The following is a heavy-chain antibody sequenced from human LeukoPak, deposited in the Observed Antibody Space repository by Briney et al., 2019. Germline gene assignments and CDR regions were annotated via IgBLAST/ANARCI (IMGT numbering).Heavy chain of an antibody. D-gene: IGHD2-21*01. CDR3: ARQAYLAERISYYYYYYMDV. CDR1: GGSISSSSYY. Sequence: SETLSLTCTVSGGSISSSSYYWGWIRQPPGKGLEWIGSIYYSGSTYYNPSLKSRVAISVDTSKNQFSLKLSSVTAADTAVYYCARQAYLAERISYYYYYYMDVWGKGTTVTVSS. J-gene: IGHJ6*03. CDR2: IYYSGST. V-gene: IGHV4-39*01.